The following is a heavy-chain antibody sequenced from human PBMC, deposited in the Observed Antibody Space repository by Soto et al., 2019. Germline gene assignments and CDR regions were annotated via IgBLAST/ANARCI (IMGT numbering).Heavy chain of an antibody. CDR2: ISAYNGNT. CDR1: GYTFTSYG. J-gene: IGHJ4*02. D-gene: IGHD6-19*01. CDR3: ASWVAVAGRGYFDY. V-gene: IGHV1-18*04. Sequence: ASVKVSCKASGYTFTSYGISWVRQAPGQGLEWVGWISAYNGNTNYAQKLQGRVTMTTDTSTSTAYMELRSLRSDDTAVYYCASWVAVAGRGYFDYWGQGTLVTVYS.